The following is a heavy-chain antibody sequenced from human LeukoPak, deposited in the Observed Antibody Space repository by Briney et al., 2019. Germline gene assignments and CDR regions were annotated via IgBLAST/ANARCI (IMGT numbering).Heavy chain of an antibody. CDR2: IIPIFGTA. CDR1: GGTFSSYA. V-gene: IGHV1-69*05. D-gene: IGHD3-22*01. CDR3: ARTLYDSSGYYYGYEGF. Sequence: ASAKASCKASGGTFSSYAISWVRQAPGQGLEWMGRIIPIFGTANYAQKFQGRVTITTDESTSTAYMELSSLRSEDTAVYYCARTLYDSSGYYYGYEGFWGQGTLVTVSS. J-gene: IGHJ4*02.